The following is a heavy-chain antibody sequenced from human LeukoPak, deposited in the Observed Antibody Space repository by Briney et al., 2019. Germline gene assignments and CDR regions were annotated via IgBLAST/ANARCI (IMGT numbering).Heavy chain of an antibody. CDR3: ARELGYCSSTSCPSDGFDY. D-gene: IGHD2-2*01. V-gene: IGHV3-30*04. CDR2: ISYDGSNK. J-gene: IGHJ4*02. CDR1: GFTFSSYA. Sequence: GALRLSCAASGFTFSSYAMHWVRQAPGKGLEWVAVISYDGSNKYYADSVKGRFTISRDNSKNTLYLQMNSLRAEDTAVYYCARELGYCSSTSCPSDGFDYWGQGTRSPSPQ.